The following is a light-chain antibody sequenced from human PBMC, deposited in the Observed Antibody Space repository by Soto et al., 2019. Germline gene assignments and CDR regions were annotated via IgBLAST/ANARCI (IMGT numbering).Light chain of an antibody. CDR3: QKYDTAPYS. V-gene: IGKV3-20*01. Sequence: ELLLSQSACTLSWSAGERAALSCRASQSLSSTYLAWYQQRPGQAPRLLIYGVSIRATGIPDRFSGSASGTDFTLTIRGLETEDVAAYYCQKYDTAPYSFGQGTKVDIK. CDR1: QSLSSTY. CDR2: GVS. J-gene: IGKJ2*03.